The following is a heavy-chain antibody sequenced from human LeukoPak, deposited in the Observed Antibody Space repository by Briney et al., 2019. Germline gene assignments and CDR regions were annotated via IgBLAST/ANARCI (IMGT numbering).Heavy chain of an antibody. CDR2: INHSGSS. CDR3: ARRGSGWGRDGRPTEFDY. Sequence: SETLSLTCAVYGGSFSGYYWSCIRQPPGKGLEWIGGINHSGSSDYNPSLKSRVTISVDTSKNQFPLKLSSVTAADAAVYYCARRGSGWGRDGRPTEFDYWGQGTLVSVFS. D-gene: IGHD6-19*01. J-gene: IGHJ4*02. V-gene: IGHV4-34*01. CDR1: GGSFSGYY.